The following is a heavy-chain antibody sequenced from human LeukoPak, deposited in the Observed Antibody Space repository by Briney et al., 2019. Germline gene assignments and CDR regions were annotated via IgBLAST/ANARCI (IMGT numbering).Heavy chain of an antibody. CDR1: GGSISIYY. D-gene: IGHD3-10*01. CDR3: ARELYYYGSGSYSTYNWFHP. J-gene: IGHJ5*02. Sequence: AVTLSLTCSVSGGSISIYYWRWIRQPRGRGLEWIGYYYYCGNTNFNPSRKSRVTISVDTSKNHFSLKLSSVTAADPAVYYCARELYYYGSGSYSTYNWFHPWGQGTLVTVSS. CDR2: YYYCGNT. V-gene: IGHV4-59*13.